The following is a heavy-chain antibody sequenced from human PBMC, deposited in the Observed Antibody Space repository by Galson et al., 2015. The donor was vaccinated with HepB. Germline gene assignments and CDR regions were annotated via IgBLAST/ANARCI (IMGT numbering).Heavy chain of an antibody. CDR2: IVVGSGNT. Sequence: SVKVSCKASGFTFTSSAMQWVRQARGQRLEWIGWIVVGSGNTNYAQKFQERVTITRDMSTSTAYMELSSLRSEDTAVYYCAALFPIAVAGMDYAGRNYWGQGTLVTVSS. V-gene: IGHV1-58*02. CDR3: AALFPIAVAGMDYAGRNY. D-gene: IGHD6-19*01. CDR1: GFTFTSSA. J-gene: IGHJ4*02.